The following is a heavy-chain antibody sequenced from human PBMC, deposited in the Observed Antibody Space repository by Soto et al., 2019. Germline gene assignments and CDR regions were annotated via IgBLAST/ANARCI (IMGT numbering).Heavy chain of an antibody. CDR2: ISIGGDKT. V-gene: IGHV3-23*01. CDR3: AKWDGYGDH. CDR1: GFTFSSNS. Sequence: GGSLRLSCAASGFTFSSNSFTWVRQAPGKGLEYVSGISIGGDKTWHADSVKGRFTVSRDNSKNTVYLQMNSLRVDDTAVYYCAKWDGYGDHWGQGTLVTVSS. J-gene: IGHJ5*02. D-gene: IGHD5-12*01.